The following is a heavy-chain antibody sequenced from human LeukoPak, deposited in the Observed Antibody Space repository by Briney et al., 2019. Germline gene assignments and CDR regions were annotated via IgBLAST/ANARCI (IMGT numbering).Heavy chain of an antibody. V-gene: IGHV4-4*07. CDR3: ARAPEFSSGWLLDY. Sequence: PSETLSLTCTVSGGSIRSYYWSWIRQPAEKGLEWIGRIYISGSTNYNPSLKSRVTMSVDTSKNQFSLKLSSMTAADTAVYYCARAPEFSSGWLLDYWGQGTLVTVSS. J-gene: IGHJ4*02. CDR1: GGSIRSYY. D-gene: IGHD6-19*01. CDR2: IYISGST.